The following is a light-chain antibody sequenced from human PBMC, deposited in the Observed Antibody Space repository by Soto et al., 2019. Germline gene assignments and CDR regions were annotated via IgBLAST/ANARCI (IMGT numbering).Light chain of an antibody. CDR1: QTVSSS. V-gene: IGKV3-11*01. CDR3: QQRSSWPT. J-gene: IGKJ4*01. Sequence: EIVLTQSPATLSSSPGERATLSCRASQTVSSSLAWFQQKPGQAPRLLIYDVSVRATGIPARFSGSGSGTDFTLTISSLEPEDFAVYYCQQRSSWPTFGGGTKVEIK. CDR2: DVS.